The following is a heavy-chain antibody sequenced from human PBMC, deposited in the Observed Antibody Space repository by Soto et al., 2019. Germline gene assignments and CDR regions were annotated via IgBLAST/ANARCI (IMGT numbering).Heavy chain of an antibody. V-gene: IGHV3-23*01. CDR2: ISGSGGST. CDR1: GFTFSNYA. J-gene: IGHJ4*02. Sequence: GGSLRLSCAASGFTFSNYAMSWVRQAPGKGLEWVSAISGSGGSTYYADSVKGRFTISRDNSKNTLYLQMNSLRAEDTAIYYCAKDYYGDYEGTPYFDYWGQGTLVTVSS. CDR3: AKDYYGDYEGTPYFDY. D-gene: IGHD4-17*01.